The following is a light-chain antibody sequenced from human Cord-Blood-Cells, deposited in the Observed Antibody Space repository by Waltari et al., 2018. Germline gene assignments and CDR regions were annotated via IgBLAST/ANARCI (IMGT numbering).Light chain of an antibody. Sequence: QSVLTQPPSASGTPGQRVTISCSGSSSNIGSNYVYWYQQLTGTAPKLLIYRNNQRPSAVPDRFSGSKSGTSASLAISGLRSEDEADYYCAAWDDSLSGWVFGGGTKLTVL. CDR1: SSNIGSNY. CDR2: RNN. J-gene: IGLJ3*02. CDR3: AAWDDSLSGWV. V-gene: IGLV1-47*01.